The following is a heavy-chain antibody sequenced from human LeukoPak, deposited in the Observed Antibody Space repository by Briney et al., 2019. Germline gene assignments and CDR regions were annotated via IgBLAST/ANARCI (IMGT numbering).Heavy chain of an antibody. Sequence: ASVKVSCKASGGTFSSYAISWVRQAPGQGLEWMGWISAYNGNTNYAQKLQGRVTMTTDTSTSTAYMELRSLRSDDTAVYYCARVGYSYGFFEATYYYYGMDVWGQGTTVTVSS. CDR3: ARVGYSYGFFEATYYYYGMDV. J-gene: IGHJ6*02. V-gene: IGHV1-18*01. CDR2: ISAYNGNT. D-gene: IGHD5-18*01. CDR1: GGTFSSYA.